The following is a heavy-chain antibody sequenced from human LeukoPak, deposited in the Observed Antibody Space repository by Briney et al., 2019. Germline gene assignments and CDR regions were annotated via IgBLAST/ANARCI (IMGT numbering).Heavy chain of an antibody. D-gene: IGHD4-17*01. CDR3: ARMGYGDRLYYFDY. CDR1: GFTFSTYG. V-gene: IGHV3-30*03. J-gene: IGHJ4*02. CDR2: ISYDGSKK. Sequence: PGRSLRLSCAASGFTFSTYGMHWVRQAPGKGLEWVAVISYDGSKKYYADSVKGRFTISRDNSKNTLYLQMNSLRAEDTAVYYCARMGYGDRLYYFDYWGQGTLVTVSS.